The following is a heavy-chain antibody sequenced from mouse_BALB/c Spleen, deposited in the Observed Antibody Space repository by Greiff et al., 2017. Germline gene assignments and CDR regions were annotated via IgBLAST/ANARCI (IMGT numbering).Heavy chain of an antibody. CDR3: ARHGVYGPDY. Sequence: EVQLVESGGGLVKPGGSLKLSCAASGFTFSSYAMSWVRQTPEKRLEWVATISSGGSYTYYPDSVKGRFSISRDNAKNTLYLQMSSLRSEDTAMYYCARHGVYGPDYWGQGTTLTVSS. CDR2: ISSGGSYT. D-gene: IGHD1-1*02. CDR1: GFTFSSYA. J-gene: IGHJ2*01. V-gene: IGHV5-9-3*01.